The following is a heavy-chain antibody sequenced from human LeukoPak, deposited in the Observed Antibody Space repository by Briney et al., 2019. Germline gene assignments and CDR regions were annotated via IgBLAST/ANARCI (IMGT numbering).Heavy chain of an antibody. Sequence: ASVKVSCKASGYTFTSYYMHWVRQAPGQGLEWMGWINPNSGGTNYAQKFQGRVTMTRDTSISTAYMELSRLRSDDTAVYYCARVLGGGWLPDYWGQGTLVTVSS. CDR1: GYTFTSYY. D-gene: IGHD3-22*01. V-gene: IGHV1-2*02. CDR3: ARVLGGGWLPDY. J-gene: IGHJ4*02. CDR2: INPNSGGT.